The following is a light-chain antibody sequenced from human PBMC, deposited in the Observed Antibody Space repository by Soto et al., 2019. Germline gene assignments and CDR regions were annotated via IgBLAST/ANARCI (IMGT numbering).Light chain of an antibody. CDR2: KVS. Sequence: DVVMTQSPLFLPVTLGHPASVSCRSSQSLVDSDGNTHLSWYQQMPGHSPSRLTHKVSNRDSGVPDRFSGNGSGTDFTLKISRGEAEDVGVYYCMQGTQWPRTFGQGTQVEIK. CDR1: QSLVDSDGNTH. V-gene: IGKV2-30*01. CDR3: MQGTQWPRT. J-gene: IGKJ1*01.